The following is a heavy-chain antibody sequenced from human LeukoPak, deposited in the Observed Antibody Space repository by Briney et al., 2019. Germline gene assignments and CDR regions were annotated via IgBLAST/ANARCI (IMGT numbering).Heavy chain of an antibody. CDR3: ARGGSSTSCPFDY. D-gene: IGHD2-2*01. Sequence: PGGSLRLSCAASGFTFSSYSMNWVRQAPGKGLEWVSSISSSSSYIYYADSVKGRFTISRGNAKNSLYLQMNSLRAEDTAVYYRARGGSSTSCPFDYWGQGTLVTVSS. V-gene: IGHV3-21*01. CDR1: GFTFSSYS. CDR2: ISSSSSYI. J-gene: IGHJ4*02.